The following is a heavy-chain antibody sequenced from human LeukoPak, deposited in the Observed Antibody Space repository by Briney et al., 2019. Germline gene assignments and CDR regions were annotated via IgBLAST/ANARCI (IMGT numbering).Heavy chain of an antibody. CDR3: AKANWDLGAHYFDY. D-gene: IGHD3-16*01. Sequence: GGSLRLSCAASGFTFNNYAMSWVRQAPGKGLEWVSALSGSGGATYYTDSVRGRFTISRDDSKNTLYLQMSSLRADDTAVYYCAKANWDLGAHYFDYWGQGTLVTVSS. J-gene: IGHJ4*02. CDR2: LSGSGGAT. V-gene: IGHV3-23*01. CDR1: GFTFNNYA.